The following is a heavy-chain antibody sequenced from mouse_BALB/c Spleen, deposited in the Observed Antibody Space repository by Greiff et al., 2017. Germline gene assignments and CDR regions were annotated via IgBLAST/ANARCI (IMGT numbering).Heavy chain of an antibody. V-gene: IGHV14-3*02. D-gene: IGHD2-3*01. Sequence: VQLKESGAELVKPGASVKLSCTASGFNIKDTYMHWVKQRPEQGLEWIGRIDPANGNTKYDPKFQGKATITADTSSNTAYLQLSSLTSEDTAVYYCARGGYDGYYGGAMDYWGQGTSVTVSS. CDR1: GFNIKDTY. CDR2: IDPANGNT. CDR3: ARGGYDGYYGGAMDY. J-gene: IGHJ4*01.